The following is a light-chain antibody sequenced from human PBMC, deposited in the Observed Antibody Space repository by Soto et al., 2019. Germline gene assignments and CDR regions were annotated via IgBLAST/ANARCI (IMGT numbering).Light chain of an antibody. CDR3: ISYTNTNTYV. CDR1: SSDVGGYNF. V-gene: IGLV2-14*03. Sequence: QSALTQPASVSGSPGQSNTISCTGTSSDVGGYNFVSWYQHHPAKAPKLMIYDLTYRPSGVSNRFSGSKSGNTAYLTISGLQAEDEADYYCISYTNTNTYVFGTGTKLTVL. J-gene: IGLJ1*01. CDR2: DLT.